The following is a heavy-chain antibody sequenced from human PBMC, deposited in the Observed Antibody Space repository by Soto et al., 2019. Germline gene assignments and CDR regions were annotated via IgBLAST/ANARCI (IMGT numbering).Heavy chain of an antibody. Sequence: ASVKVSCKASGYTFTGYYMHWVRRAPGQGLEWMGWINPNSGGTNYAQKFQGRVTMTRDTSISTAYMELSRLRSDDTAVYYCAGTRDYYDSSGYDYWGQGTLVTVSS. CDR3: AGTRDYYDSSGYDY. CDR1: GYTFTGYY. D-gene: IGHD3-22*01. CDR2: INPNSGGT. J-gene: IGHJ4*02. V-gene: IGHV1-2*02.